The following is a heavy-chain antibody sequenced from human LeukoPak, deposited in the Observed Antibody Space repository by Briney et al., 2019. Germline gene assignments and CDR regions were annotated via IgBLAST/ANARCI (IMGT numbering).Heavy chain of an antibody. D-gene: IGHD1-1*01. CDR1: GFTFSDYY. Sequence: GGSLRLSCAASGFTFSDYYMSWIRQAPGKGLEWVSVIYSGGSTYYADSVKGRFTISRDKSNNTLFLQMNSLRAEDTAVYYCAKVRTGHYFDYWGQGTLVTVSS. CDR2: IYSGGST. J-gene: IGHJ4*02. CDR3: AKVRTGHYFDY. V-gene: IGHV3-53*01.